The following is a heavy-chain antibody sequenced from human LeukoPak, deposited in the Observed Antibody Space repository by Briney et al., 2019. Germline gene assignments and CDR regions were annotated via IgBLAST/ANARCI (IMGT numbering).Heavy chain of an antibody. CDR2: IKQDGSEK. V-gene: IGHV3-7*01. J-gene: IGHJ4*02. CDR3: ARELGYCSSTSCSTDY. Sequence: GGSLRLSCAASGFIFSSYAMSWVRQAPGKGLEWVANIKQDGSEKYYVDSVKGRFTISRDNAKNSLYLQMNSLRAEDTAVYYCARELGYCSSTSCSTDYWGQGTLVTVSS. CDR1: GFIFSSYA. D-gene: IGHD2-2*01.